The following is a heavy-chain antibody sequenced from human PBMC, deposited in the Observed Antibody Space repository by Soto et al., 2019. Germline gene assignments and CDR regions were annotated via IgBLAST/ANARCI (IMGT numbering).Heavy chain of an antibody. J-gene: IGHJ3*02. CDR3: ARRWGSAFDI. D-gene: IGHD3-16*01. CDR2: IYYSGST. Sequence: QVQLQESGPGLVKPSETLSLTCTVSGGSISSYYWSWIRQPPGKGLEWIGYIYYSGSTNYNPSLKSRGTISVDTSKTQFSLKRSSVPAADPAGSSCARRWGSAFDIWGQGTMVTVSS. V-gene: IGHV4-59*01. CDR1: GGSISSYY.